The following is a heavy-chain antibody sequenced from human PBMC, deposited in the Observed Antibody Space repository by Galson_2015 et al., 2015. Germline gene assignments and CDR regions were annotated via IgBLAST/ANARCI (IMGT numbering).Heavy chain of an antibody. J-gene: IGHJ3*02. CDR1: GFTFTSSA. Sequence: SCKASGFTFTSSAVQWVRQARGQRLEWIGWIVVGSGNTNYAQKSQERVTITRDMSTSTAYMELSSLRSEDTAVYYCAAGPYYDSSPSGSVIWGQGTMVTVSS. CDR3: AAGPYYDSSPSGSVI. D-gene: IGHD3-22*01. V-gene: IGHV1-58*01. CDR2: IVVGSGNT.